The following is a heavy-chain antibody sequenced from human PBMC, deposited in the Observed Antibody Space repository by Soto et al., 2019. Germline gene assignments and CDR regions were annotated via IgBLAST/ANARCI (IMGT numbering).Heavy chain of an antibody. CDR1: GGSISSGDYY. Sequence: QVQLQESGPGLVKPSQTLSLTCTVSGGSISSGDYYWSWIRQPPGKGLEWIGYIYYSGSTYYNPSLTSRVTISVCTSKNQFSLKLSSVTAADTAVYYCARGVLGYCSGGSCSTDFDYWGQGTLVTVSS. CDR3: ARGVLGYCSGGSCSTDFDY. D-gene: IGHD2-15*01. V-gene: IGHV4-30-4*01. J-gene: IGHJ4*02. CDR2: IYYSGST.